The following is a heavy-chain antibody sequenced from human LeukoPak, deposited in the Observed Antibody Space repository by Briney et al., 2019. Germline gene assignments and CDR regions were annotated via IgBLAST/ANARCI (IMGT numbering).Heavy chain of an antibody. Sequence: PGGSLRLSCAASGFTFSSYSMNWVRQAPGKGLEWVSSISSSSSYIYYADSVKGRFTISRDNSKNTLYLQMNSLRAEDTAVYYCAKDLIYSSSNYWGQGTLVTVSS. D-gene: IGHD6-6*01. V-gene: IGHV3-21*01. CDR2: ISSSSSYI. CDR3: AKDLIYSSSNY. CDR1: GFTFSSYS. J-gene: IGHJ4*02.